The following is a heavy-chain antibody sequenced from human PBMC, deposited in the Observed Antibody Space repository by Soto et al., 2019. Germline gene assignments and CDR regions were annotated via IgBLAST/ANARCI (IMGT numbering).Heavy chain of an antibody. CDR1: GGSISSSNW. CDR3: ARAIPCIAAAGTMYYFDY. J-gene: IGHJ4*02. Sequence: PSETLSLTCAVSGGSISSSNWWSWVRQPPGKGLEWNGEIYHSGSTNYNPTLKTRVTISVDKTKKQFSLKLSSVTAADTAVYYCARAIPCIAAAGTMYYFDYWGQGILFTVSS. V-gene: IGHV4-4*02. D-gene: IGHD6-13*01. CDR2: IYHSGST.